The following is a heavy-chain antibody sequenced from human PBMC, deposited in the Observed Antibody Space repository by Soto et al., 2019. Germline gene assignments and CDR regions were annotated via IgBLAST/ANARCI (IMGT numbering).Heavy chain of an antibody. J-gene: IGHJ4*02. V-gene: IGHV4-59*08. Sequence: SETLSLTCIVSGGSISSHYWSWIRQPPGKGLEWIGYIYYSGSTYYNPSLKSRVTISVDTSKNHFSLKLTSVTAADTAVYYCARPLWGGATKDYWGQGTLVTVSS. D-gene: IGHD1-26*01. CDR2: IYYSGST. CDR1: GGSISSHY. CDR3: ARPLWGGATKDY.